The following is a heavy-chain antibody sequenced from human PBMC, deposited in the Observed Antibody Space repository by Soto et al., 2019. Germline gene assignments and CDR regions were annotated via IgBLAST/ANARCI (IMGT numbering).Heavy chain of an antibody. J-gene: IGHJ4*02. D-gene: IGHD1-7*01. V-gene: IGHV3-48*03. Sequence: EVQLVESGGGLVQPGGSLRLSCAASGFMFSNYEMNWVRQAPGKGLEWVSYIDRSGSPIYYADSVRGRFTISRDNAKNSLFLQMNSLRAEDTAIYYCATKIFGTTYFGYWGQGTLVTVSS. CDR2: IDRSGSPI. CDR3: ATKIFGTTYFGY. CDR1: GFMFSNYE.